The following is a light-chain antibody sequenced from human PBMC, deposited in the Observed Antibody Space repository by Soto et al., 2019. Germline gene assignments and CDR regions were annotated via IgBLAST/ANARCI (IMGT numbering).Light chain of an antibody. J-gene: IGLJ2*01. V-gene: IGLV2-14*01. CDR2: EVS. CDR1: SSDVGAYNY. CDR3: SSYTSSNTLV. Sequence: QSVLTQPASVSGSPGQSITISCTGTSSDVGAYNYVSWYQQHPGKAPKLMIFEVSDRPSGVSNRFSGSKSGNTASLTISGLQPEDEADYYCSSYTSSNTLVFGGGTKLTVL.